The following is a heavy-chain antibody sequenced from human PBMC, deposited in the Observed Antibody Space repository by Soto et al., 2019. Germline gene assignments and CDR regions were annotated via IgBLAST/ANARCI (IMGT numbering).Heavy chain of an antibody. D-gene: IGHD6-19*01. CDR2: INAGNGNT. J-gene: IGHJ4*02. CDR3: ATTAVAGDFDY. CDR1: GYTFTSYA. V-gene: IGHV1-3*01. Sequence: ASVKVSCKASGYTFTSYAMHWVRQAPGQRLEWMGWINAGNGNTIYAQKFQGRVTMTEDTSTDTAYMELSSLRSEDTAVYYCATTAVAGDFDYWGQGTLVTVSS.